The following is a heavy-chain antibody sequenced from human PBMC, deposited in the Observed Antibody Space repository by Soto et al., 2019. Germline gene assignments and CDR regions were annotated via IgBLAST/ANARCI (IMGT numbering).Heavy chain of an antibody. CDR1: GGSISSGDYY. Sequence: NPSETLSLTCTVSGGSISSGDYYWSWIRQPPGKGLEWIGYIYYSGSTYYNPSLKSRVTISVDTSKNQFSLKLSSVTAADTAVYYCARAEDYCGGDCYYYYYGMDVWGQGTTVTVSS. CDR3: ARAEDYCGGDCYYYYYGMDV. D-gene: IGHD2-21*02. J-gene: IGHJ6*02. CDR2: IYYSGST. V-gene: IGHV4-30-4*01.